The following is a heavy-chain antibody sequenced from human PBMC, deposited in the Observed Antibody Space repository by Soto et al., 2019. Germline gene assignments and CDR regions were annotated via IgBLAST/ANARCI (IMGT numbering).Heavy chain of an antibody. V-gene: IGHV2-5*01. CDR2: IYWNDDK. J-gene: IGHJ6*02. D-gene: IGHD3-3*01. CDR1: GFSLSTSGVG. Sequence: QITLKESGPTLVKPTQTLTLTCTFSGFSLSTSGVGVGWIRQPPGKALEWLALIYWNDDKRYSPSLKSRLTIPQDTSQNQVVLTMTNMDPVDTATYYCAHTLAGGGYDFWSGYNYYYYGMDVWGQGTTVTVSS. CDR3: AHTLAGGGYDFWSGYNYYYYGMDV.